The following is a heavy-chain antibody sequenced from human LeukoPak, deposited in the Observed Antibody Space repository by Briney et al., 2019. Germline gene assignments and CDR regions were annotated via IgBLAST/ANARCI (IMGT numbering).Heavy chain of an antibody. CDR2: IRSKPNSYAT. J-gene: IGHJ4*02. Sequence: GGSLRLSCEASGFTFSGSAMHWVRQASGKGLEWVGRIRSKPNSYATAYAASVKGRFTISRQDSKNTAYLQMNSLKTEDTAVYYCTSGDYYDSRAYYISWGQGTLVTVSS. V-gene: IGHV3-73*01. CDR1: GFTFSGSA. CDR3: TSGDYYDSRAYYIS. D-gene: IGHD3-22*01.